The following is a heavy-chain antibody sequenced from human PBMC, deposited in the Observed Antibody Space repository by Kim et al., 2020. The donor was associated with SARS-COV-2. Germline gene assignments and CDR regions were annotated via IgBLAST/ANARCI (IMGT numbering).Heavy chain of an antibody. CDR3: ARLGQGYGRSDWFDP. J-gene: IGHJ5*02. V-gene: IGHV4-39*01. Sequence: SETLSLTCTVSGGSISSSSYYWGWIRQPPGKGLEWIGSIYYSGSTYYNPSLKSRVTISVDTSKNQFSLKLSSVTAADTAVYYCARLGQGYGRSDWFDPWSQGTLVTVSS. D-gene: IGHD4-17*01. CDR1: GGSISSSSYY. CDR2: IYYSGST.